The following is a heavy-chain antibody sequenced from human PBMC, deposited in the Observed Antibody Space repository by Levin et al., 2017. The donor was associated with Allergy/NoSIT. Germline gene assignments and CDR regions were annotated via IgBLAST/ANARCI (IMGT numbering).Heavy chain of an antibody. J-gene: IGHJ4*02. CDR2: INPSGGST. D-gene: IGHD2-15*01. Sequence: WASVKVSCKASGYTFTSYYMHWVRQAPGQGLEWMGIINPSGGSTSYAQKFQGRVTMTRDTSTSTVYMELSSLRSEDTAVYYCARDLREGYCSGGSCYSVGYYFDYWGQGTLVTVSS. V-gene: IGHV1-46*01. CDR1: GYTFTSYY. CDR3: ARDLREGYCSGGSCYSVGYYFDY.